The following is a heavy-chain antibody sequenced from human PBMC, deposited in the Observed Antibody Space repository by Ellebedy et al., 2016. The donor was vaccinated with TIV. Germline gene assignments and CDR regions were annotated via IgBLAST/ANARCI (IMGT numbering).Heavy chain of an antibody. CDR2: IYYSGST. CDR3: ARGGSYLPLGY. V-gene: IGHV4-31*03. J-gene: IGHJ4*02. Sequence: LRLXCTVSGGSISSGGYYWSWIRQHPGKGLEWIGYIYYSGSTYYNPSLKSRVTISVDTSKNQFSLKLSSVTAADTAVYYCARGGSYLPLGYWGQGTLVTVSS. CDR1: GGSISSGGYY. D-gene: IGHD1-26*01.